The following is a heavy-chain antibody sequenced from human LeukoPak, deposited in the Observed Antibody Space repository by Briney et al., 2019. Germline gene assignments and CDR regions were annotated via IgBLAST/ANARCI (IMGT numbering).Heavy chain of an antibody. D-gene: IGHD6-13*01. CDR2: IIPIFGTA. CDR3: ARESIAANWFDP. Sequence: ASVKVSCKASGGTFSSYAISWVRQAPGQGLEWMGGIIPIFGTANYAQKFQGRVTITADKSTSTAYMELSSLRSEGTAVYYCARESIAANWFDPWGQGTLVTVSS. J-gene: IGHJ5*02. CDR1: GGTFSSYA. V-gene: IGHV1-69*06.